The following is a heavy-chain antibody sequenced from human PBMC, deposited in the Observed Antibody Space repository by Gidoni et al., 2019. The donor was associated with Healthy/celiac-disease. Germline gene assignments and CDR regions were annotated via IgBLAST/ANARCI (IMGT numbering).Heavy chain of an antibody. V-gene: IGHV5-51*01. CDR2: IEPGDSDT. CDR3: ARHSPTTIQYLDYYGMDV. J-gene: IGHJ6*02. Sequence: VPLVQSGAEVQQPVESLKISCMGSGYRFTSYWIGRVRAMPGKGLEWMGIIEPGDSDTRYSPSFQDQVTIAADKSISTAYLQWSSLKASDTAMYDCARHSPTTIQYLDYYGMDVWGQGTTVTVSS. D-gene: IGHD4-4*01. CDR1: GYRFTSYW.